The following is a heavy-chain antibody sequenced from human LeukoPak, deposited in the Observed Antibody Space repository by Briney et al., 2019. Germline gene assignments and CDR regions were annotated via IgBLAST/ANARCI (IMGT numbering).Heavy chain of an antibody. Sequence: AGESLRLSCAASGFTFSIYAMSWVRQAPGKGLEWVSVLSGSSDVTYYADSVKGRFTISRDNSKNTLYLQMNSLRAEDTAVYFCAKDGPQAAGRIEVHYWGQGTLVTVSA. J-gene: IGHJ4*02. V-gene: IGHV3-23*01. CDR1: GFTFSIYA. CDR3: AKDGPQAAGRIEVHY. CDR2: LSGSSDVT. D-gene: IGHD6-13*01.